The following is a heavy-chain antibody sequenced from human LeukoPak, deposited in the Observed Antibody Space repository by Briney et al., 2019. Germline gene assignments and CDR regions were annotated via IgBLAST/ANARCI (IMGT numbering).Heavy chain of an antibody. Sequence: GASVKVSCKASGYTFTSYGISWVRQAPGQGLEWMAWISAYNGNTHYAQKLQGRVTMTTDTSTSTAYMELRSLRLHDTSVYYCASASVTIFGVPYYMHVGSKGIPVTVSS. CDR3: ASASVTIFGVPYYMHV. J-gene: IGHJ6*03. CDR2: ISAYNGNT. D-gene: IGHD3-3*01. V-gene: IGHV1-18*01. CDR1: GYTFTSYG.